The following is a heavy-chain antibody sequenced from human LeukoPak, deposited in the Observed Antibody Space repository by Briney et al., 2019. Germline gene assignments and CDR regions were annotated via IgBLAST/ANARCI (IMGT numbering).Heavy chain of an antibody. D-gene: IGHD3-10*01. V-gene: IGHV3-64*01. CDR2: ISSNGGST. CDR1: GFTFSSYA. Sequence: GGSLRLSCAASGFTFSSYAMHWVRQAPGKGLEYVSAISSNGGSTYYANSVKGRFTISRDNSKNTLYLQMGSLRAADMALYYCARGAGSMVRGVIRANIDSWGQGTLVTVSS. CDR3: ARGAGSMVRGVIRANIDS. J-gene: IGHJ4*02.